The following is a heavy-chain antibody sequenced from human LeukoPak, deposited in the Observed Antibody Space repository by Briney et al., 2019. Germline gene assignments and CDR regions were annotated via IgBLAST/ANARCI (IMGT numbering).Heavy chain of an antibody. J-gene: IGHJ4*02. V-gene: IGHV1-46*01. CDR1: GYTFTSYY. CDR2: VNPSGGGT. D-gene: IGHD7-27*01. Sequence: ASVKVSCKASGYTFTSYYIHWVRQAPGKGIEWMGVVNPSGGGTTYAQKFQDRVTMTRDTSTSSVYMELSGLRSDDTAVYYCTRDPEANWAYFDYWGQGTLVTVSA. CDR3: TRDPEANWAYFDY.